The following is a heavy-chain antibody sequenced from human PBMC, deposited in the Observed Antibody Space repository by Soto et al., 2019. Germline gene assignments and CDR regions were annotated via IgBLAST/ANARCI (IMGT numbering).Heavy chain of an antibody. CDR2: INPSGGST. J-gene: IGHJ4*02. V-gene: IGHV1-46*01. D-gene: IGHD3-22*01. CDR3: ARGDSSGYYPYYFDS. CDR1: GYTFTSYY. Sequence: QVQLVQSGAEVKKPGASVKVSCKASGYTFTSYYMHWVRQAPGQGLEWMGIINPSGGSTSYAQKFQGRVTMTRDTSTSTVYMELSSLRSEDTAVYYCARGDSSGYYPYYFDSWGQGTLVTVSS.